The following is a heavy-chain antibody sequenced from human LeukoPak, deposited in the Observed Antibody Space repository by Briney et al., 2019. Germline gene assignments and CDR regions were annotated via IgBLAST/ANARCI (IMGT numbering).Heavy chain of an antibody. D-gene: IGHD2-2*01. CDR1: AYTSPNYG. V-gene: IGHV1-18*01. Sequence: ASVTVSCKASAYTSPNYGITWVRQAPGRGLEWMGWISTYNGNTQYAQKFQGRVTMTTDTPTKTVYMELSNLRSNDTAVYYCALPAKGAFFYYYMEVWGKGTTVTASS. CDR3: ALPAKGAFFYYYMEV. CDR2: ISTYNGNT. J-gene: IGHJ6*03.